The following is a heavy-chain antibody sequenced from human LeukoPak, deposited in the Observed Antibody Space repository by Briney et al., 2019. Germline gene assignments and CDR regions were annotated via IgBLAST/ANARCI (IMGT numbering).Heavy chain of an antibody. V-gene: IGHV3-48*01. J-gene: IGHJ4*02. Sequence: GGSLRLSCAASGFTFSSYSMNWVRQAPGKGLEWVSYISSSSSTIYYADSVKGRFTISRDNAKNSQYLQMNSLRAEDTAVYYCAREYYYDSSGYPNFDYWGQGTLVTVSS. CDR2: ISSSSSTI. CDR1: GFTFSSYS. D-gene: IGHD3-22*01. CDR3: AREYYYDSSGYPNFDY.